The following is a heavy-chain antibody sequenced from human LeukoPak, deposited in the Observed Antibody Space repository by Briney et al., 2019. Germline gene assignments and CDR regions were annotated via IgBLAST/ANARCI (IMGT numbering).Heavy chain of an antibody. Sequence: SETLSLTCAVSGGSISSSNWWSWVRPPPGKGLEWIGEIYHSGSTNYNPSLKSRVTMSVDKSKNQFSLKLSSVTAADTAVYYCAGRIVVVTAIDYWGQGTLVTVSS. D-gene: IGHD2-21*02. CDR3: AGRIVVVTAIDY. CDR1: GGSISSSNW. V-gene: IGHV4-4*02. CDR2: IYHSGST. J-gene: IGHJ4*02.